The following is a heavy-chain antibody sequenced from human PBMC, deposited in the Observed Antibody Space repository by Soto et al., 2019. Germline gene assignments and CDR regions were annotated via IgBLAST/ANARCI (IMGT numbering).Heavy chain of an antibody. V-gene: IGHV1-69*13. CDR3: ARDLAAGFDY. Sequence: GASVKVSCKASGGTFSSYAISWVRQAPGQGLEWMGGIIPIFGTANYAQKFQGRVTITADESASTAYMELSSLRSEDTAVYYCARDLAAGFDYWGQGTLVTVSS. CDR1: GGTFSSYA. D-gene: IGHD6-13*01. CDR2: IIPIFGTA. J-gene: IGHJ4*02.